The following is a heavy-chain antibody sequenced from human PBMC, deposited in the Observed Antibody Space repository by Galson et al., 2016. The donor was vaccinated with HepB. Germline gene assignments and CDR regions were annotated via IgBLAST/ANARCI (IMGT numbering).Heavy chain of an antibody. CDR3: ASYGKLVDY. J-gene: IGHJ4*01. Sequence: TLSLTCTVSGGSISSGGYYWSWIRRPAGKGLEWIGHIHFSGHTNYSPSLKSRVTISVDTSKNQFSLKLSSVTAADTAVYYCASYGKLVDYWGQGTLVTFSS. V-gene: IGHV4-61*09. CDR1: GGSISSGGYY. D-gene: IGHD2-15*01. CDR2: IHFSGHT.